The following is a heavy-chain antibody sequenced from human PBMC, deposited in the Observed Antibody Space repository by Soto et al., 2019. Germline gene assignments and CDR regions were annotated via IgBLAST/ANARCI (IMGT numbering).Heavy chain of an antibody. Sequence: QVQLVQSGAEEKKPGASVKVSCKASGYTFTSYAMHWVRQAPGQRLEWMGWINAGNGNTKYSQNFXGXAXXTRDTSASTAYMELSSLRSEDTAVYYCARDLVSDYWGQGTLVTVSS. V-gene: IGHV1-3*05. J-gene: IGHJ4*02. D-gene: IGHD2-21*01. CDR2: INAGNGNT. CDR1: GYTFTSYA. CDR3: ARDLVSDY.